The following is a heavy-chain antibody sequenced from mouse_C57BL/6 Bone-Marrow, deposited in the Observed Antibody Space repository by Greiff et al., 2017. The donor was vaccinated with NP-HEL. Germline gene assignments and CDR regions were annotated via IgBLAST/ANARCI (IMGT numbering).Heavy chain of an antibody. CDR1: GFSLTSYG. D-gene: IGHD2-4*01. V-gene: IGHV2-6*03. CDR3: ARDDDYDGPYYYAMDY. J-gene: IGHJ4*01. Sequence: VMLVESGPGLVAPSQSLSITCTVSGFSLTSYGVHWVRQPPGKGLEWLVVIWSDGSTTYNSALKSRLSISKDNSKSQVFLKMNSLQTDDTAMYYCARDDDYDGPYYYAMDYWGQGTSVTVSS. CDR2: IWSDGST.